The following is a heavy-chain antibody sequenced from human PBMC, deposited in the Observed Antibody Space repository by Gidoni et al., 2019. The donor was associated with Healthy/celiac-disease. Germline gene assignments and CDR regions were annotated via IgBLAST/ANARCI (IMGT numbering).Heavy chain of an antibody. CDR3: ARDFTFNGSGSETSDY. V-gene: IGHV3-30-3*01. CDR1: GFTLSSYA. J-gene: IGHJ4*02. D-gene: IGHD3-10*01. Sequence: VQLVESGGGVVQPGRSLRLSCAASGFTLSSYAMHWVRQAPGKGLEWVAVISYDGSNKYYADSVKGRFTISRDNSKNTLYLQMNSLRAEDTAVYYCARDFTFNGSGSETSDYWGQGTLVTVSS. CDR2: ISYDGSNK.